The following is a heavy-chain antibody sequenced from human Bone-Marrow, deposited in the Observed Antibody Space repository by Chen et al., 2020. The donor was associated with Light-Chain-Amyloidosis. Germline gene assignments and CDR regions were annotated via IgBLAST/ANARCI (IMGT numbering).Heavy chain of an antibody. D-gene: IGHD5-12*01. J-gene: IGHJ5*02. V-gene: IGHV4-34*01. CDR3: ARYEPHSSDSIISGYTA. CDR1: NGAFGDDY. CDR2: INHSGSA. Sequence: QVELQQWGAGLLKPSETLSLTCGIHNGAFGDDYWTWIRQPPGKGLQWIAEINHSGSANYNSSLKSRTTISVDKSKNQFSLRMISVTAADTAVYYCARYEPHSSDSIISGYTAWGQGTSVTVSS.